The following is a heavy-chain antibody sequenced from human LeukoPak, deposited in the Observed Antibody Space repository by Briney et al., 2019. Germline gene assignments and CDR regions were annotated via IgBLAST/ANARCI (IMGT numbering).Heavy chain of an antibody. V-gene: IGHV3-23*01. CDR3: AKDSGQQLGTYYFDY. J-gene: IGHJ4*02. CDR2: ISGSGGST. Sequence: GGSLRLSCAASGFTFSSYAMSWVRQAPGKGLEWVSAISGSGGSTYYAGSVKGRFTISRDNSKNTLYLQMNSLRAEDTAVYYCAKDSGQQLGTYYFDYWGQGTLVTVSS. D-gene: IGHD6-13*01. CDR1: GFTFSSYA.